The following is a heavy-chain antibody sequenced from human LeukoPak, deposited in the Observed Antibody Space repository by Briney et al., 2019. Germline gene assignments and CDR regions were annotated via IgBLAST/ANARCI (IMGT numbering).Heavy chain of an antibody. V-gene: IGHV3-21*01. CDR1: GFTFSSYS. CDR2: ISSSSSYI. J-gene: IGHJ6*03. Sequence: GGSLRLSCAASGFTFSSYSMNWVRQAPGKGLEWVSSISSSSSYIYYGDSLKGRFTISRDNAKNSLYLQMNSLRAEDTAVYYCARDSSSGSYLYYYYYMDVWGKGTTVTVSS. CDR3: ARDSSSGSYLYYYYYMDV. D-gene: IGHD1-26*01.